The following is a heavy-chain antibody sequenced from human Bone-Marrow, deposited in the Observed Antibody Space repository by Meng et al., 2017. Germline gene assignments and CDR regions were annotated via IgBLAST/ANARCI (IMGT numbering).Heavy chain of an antibody. Sequence: SGPTLVKPTQTLTLTCTFSGFSLSTSGMCVSWVRQPPGKALEWLALIDWDDDKYYSTSLKTRLTISKDTSKNQVVLTMTNMDPVDTATYYCARSFSGSGWYEVSDAFDIWGQGTMVTVSS. V-gene: IGHV2-70*20. CDR1: GFSLSTSGMC. D-gene: IGHD6-19*01. J-gene: IGHJ3*02. CDR2: IDWDDDK. CDR3: ARSFSGSGWYEVSDAFDI.